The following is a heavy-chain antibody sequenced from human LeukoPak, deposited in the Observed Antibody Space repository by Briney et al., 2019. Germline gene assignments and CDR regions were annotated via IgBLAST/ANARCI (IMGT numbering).Heavy chain of an antibody. D-gene: IGHD3-10*01. V-gene: IGHV1-46*01. CDR3: ARDNGMVRGTVDY. CDR1: GYTFTSYY. CDR2: INPSGGST. Sequence: ASVKVPCKSSGYTFTSYYMYWVRQAPGQGLEWMGIINPSGGSTSYAQKFQGRVTMTRDTSTSTVYMELSSLRSEDTAVYYCARDNGMVRGTVDYWGQGTLVTVSS. J-gene: IGHJ4*02.